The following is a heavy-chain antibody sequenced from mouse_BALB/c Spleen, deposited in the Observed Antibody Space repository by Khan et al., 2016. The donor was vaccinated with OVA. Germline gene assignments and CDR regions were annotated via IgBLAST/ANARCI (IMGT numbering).Heavy chain of an antibody. V-gene: IGHV5-6*01. CDR1: GFTFSSYS. Sequence: EVELLESGGDLVKPGGSLKLSCAASGFTFSSYSMSWVRQTPDKRLEWVATISSGGDYTYYPDNVKGRFTISRDNAKNTLYLQMSSLKSEDTARDCCARRLTGSFAYWGQGTLVTVSA. CDR2: ISSGGDYT. J-gene: IGHJ3*01. D-gene: IGHD4-1*01. CDR3: ARRLTGSFAY.